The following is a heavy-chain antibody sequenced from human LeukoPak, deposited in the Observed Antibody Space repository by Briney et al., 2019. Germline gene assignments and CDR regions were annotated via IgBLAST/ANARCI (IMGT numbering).Heavy chain of an antibody. J-gene: IGHJ6*02. CDR3: AREPYYYDSSGYNYYYYGMDV. V-gene: IGHV1-3*01. CDR2: INAGNGNT. D-gene: IGHD3-22*01. Sequence: ASVKVSCKASGYTFTSYAMHWVRQAPGQRLEWMGWINAGNGNTKYSQKFQGRVTITRDTSASTAYMELSSLRSEDTAVYYCAREPYYYDSSGYNYYYYGMDVWGQGTTVTVSS. CDR1: GYTFTSYA.